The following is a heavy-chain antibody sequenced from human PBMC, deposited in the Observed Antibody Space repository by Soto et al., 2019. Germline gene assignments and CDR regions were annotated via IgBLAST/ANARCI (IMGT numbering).Heavy chain of an antibody. Sequence: EVQLVESGGGLVQPGGSLRLSCAASGFTFSNYWMHWVRQAPGKGLVWLSRIDTHGSTTSIKYADSVKGRFTISRDNTKSTLYRQMNSLRAEDTAVYFCARRHYSDWVLDYWGQGTLVTVSS. D-gene: IGHD3-9*01. CDR3: ARRHYSDWVLDY. CDR2: IDTHGSTT. V-gene: IGHV3-74*01. CDR1: GFTFSNYW. J-gene: IGHJ4*02.